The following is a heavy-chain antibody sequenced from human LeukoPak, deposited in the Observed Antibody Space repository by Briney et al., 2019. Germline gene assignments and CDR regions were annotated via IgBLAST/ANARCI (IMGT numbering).Heavy chain of an antibody. J-gene: IGHJ6*03. CDR1: GFTFDDYA. D-gene: IGHD3-3*01. Sequence: GGSLRLSCAASGFTFDDYAMHWVRQAPGKGLEWVSGISWNSGSIGYADSVKGRFTISRDNAKNSLYLQMNSLRVEDTALYYCARDGGEYRFLEWLSPPYMDVWGKGTTVTVSS. CDR2: ISWNSGSI. CDR3: ARDGGEYRFLEWLSPPYMDV. V-gene: IGHV3-9*01.